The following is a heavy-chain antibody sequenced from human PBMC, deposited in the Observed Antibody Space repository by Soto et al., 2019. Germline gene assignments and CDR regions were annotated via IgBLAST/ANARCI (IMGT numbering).Heavy chain of an antibody. D-gene: IGHD6-6*01. J-gene: IGHJ4*02. CDR1: GFTFSSYG. CDR2: IWYDGSNK. V-gene: IGHV3-33*01. CDR3: ARDPESIRYGLFDY. Sequence: GGSLRLSCAASGFTFSSYGMHWVRQAPGKGLEWVAVIWYDGSNKYYADSVKGRFTISRDNSKNTLYLQMNSLRAEDTAVYYCARDPESIRYGLFDYWGQGTLVTVSS.